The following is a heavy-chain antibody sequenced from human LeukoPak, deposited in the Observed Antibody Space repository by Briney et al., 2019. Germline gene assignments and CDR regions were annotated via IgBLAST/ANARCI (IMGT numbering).Heavy chain of an antibody. CDR2: IYHSGST. D-gene: IGHD3-10*01. CDR1: GGSISGGGYS. Sequence: SETLSLACAVSGGSISGGGYSWRWIRQPPGKGLEWIGYIYHSGSTYYNPSLKSRVTISVDRSKNQFSLKLSSVTAADTAVYYCARGAQWFGELFDYWGQGTLVTVSS. V-gene: IGHV4-30-2*01. J-gene: IGHJ4*02. CDR3: ARGAQWFGELFDY.